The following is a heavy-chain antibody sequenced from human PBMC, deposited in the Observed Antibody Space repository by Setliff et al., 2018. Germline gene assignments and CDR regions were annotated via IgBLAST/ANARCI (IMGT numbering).Heavy chain of an antibody. V-gene: IGHV4-61*02. J-gene: IGHJ4*02. D-gene: IGHD3-10*01. Sequence: SETLSLTCTVSGGSISSGSYYWSWIRQPAGKGLEWIGRVSTRGSTNYNPSLKSRVTISVDTSKNQFSLKLSSVTAADTAVYYCAREAYYYGSGSYPLDYWGQGTLVTVSS. CDR3: AREAYYYGSGSYPLDY. CDR1: GGSISSGSYY. CDR2: VSTRGST.